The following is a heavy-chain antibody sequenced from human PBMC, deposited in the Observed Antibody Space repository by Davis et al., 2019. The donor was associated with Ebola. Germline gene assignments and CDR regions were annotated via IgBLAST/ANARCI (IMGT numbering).Heavy chain of an antibody. CDR1: GGSISSSSYY. D-gene: IGHD6-13*01. V-gene: IGHV4-39*01. CDR2: IYYSGST. CDR3: ARPVGIAAAGGFDY. Sequence: MPGGSLRLSCTVSGGSISSSSYYWGWIRQPPGKGLEWIGSIYYSGSTYYNPSLKSRVTISVDTSKNQFSLKLSSVTAADTAVYYCARPVGIAAAGGFDYWGQGTLVTVSS. J-gene: IGHJ4*02.